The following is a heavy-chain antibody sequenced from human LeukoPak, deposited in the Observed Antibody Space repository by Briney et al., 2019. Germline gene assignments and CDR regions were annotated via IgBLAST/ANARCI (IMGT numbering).Heavy chain of an antibody. CDR2: FDPEDGET. V-gene: IGHV1-24*01. D-gene: IGHD3-3*01. Sequence: ASVNVSCTVSGYTLTELSMHWVRQAPGKGLEWMGGFDPEDGETIYAQKFQGRVTMTEDTSTDTAYMELSSLRSEDTAVYYCATVASRFGVVIRWFDPWGQGTLVTVSS. CDR1: GYTLTELS. CDR3: ATVASRFGVVIRWFDP. J-gene: IGHJ5*02.